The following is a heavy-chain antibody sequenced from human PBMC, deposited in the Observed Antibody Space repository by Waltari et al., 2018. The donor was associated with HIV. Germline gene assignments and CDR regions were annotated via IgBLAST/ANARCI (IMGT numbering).Heavy chain of an antibody. CDR3: AHSLGTGAVYFDY. CDR2: IYWHDEK. D-gene: IGHD2-8*01. Sequence: QLTLKESGPALVKPTETLTLTCSFSGFSLNTIGVGVGWIRQPPGKALEWLAIIYWHDEKRYSPSLDRRLSITKDTDKNQVVVRMTDMDPVDTATYFCAHSLGTGAVYFDYWGQGTLVAVSS. J-gene: IGHJ4*02. CDR1: GFSLNTIGVG. V-gene: IGHV2-5*01.